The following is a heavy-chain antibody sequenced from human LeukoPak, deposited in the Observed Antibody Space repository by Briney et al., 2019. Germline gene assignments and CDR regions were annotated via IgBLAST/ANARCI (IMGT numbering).Heavy chain of an antibody. J-gene: IGHJ4*02. CDR3: AKPHYYGSGSPISLDY. Sequence: GGSLRLSCAASGFTFSSYAMSWVRQAPGKGLEWVSAISGSGGSAYYADSVKGRFTISRDNSKNTLYLQMNSLRAEDTAVYYCAKPHYYGSGSPISLDYWGQGTLVTVSS. V-gene: IGHV3-23*01. CDR2: ISGSGGSA. D-gene: IGHD3-10*01. CDR1: GFTFSSYA.